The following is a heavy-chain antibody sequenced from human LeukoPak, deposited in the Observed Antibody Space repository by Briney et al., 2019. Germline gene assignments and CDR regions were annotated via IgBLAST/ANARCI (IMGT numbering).Heavy chain of an antibody. D-gene: IGHD3-22*01. V-gene: IGHV3-43*01. CDR3: TKAHYYDTTSFDSAFWGTRPLDY. CDR1: GFTFDDYT. CDR2: IRWDGDRT. J-gene: IGHJ4*02. Sequence: GGSLRLSCAASGFTFDDYTMHWVRQAPGKGLEWVSLIRWDGDRTYYADSVKGRFTISRDNIKNSLSLQMNSLRTEDTALYYCTKAHYYDTTSFDSAFWGTRPLDYWGQGTLVTVSS.